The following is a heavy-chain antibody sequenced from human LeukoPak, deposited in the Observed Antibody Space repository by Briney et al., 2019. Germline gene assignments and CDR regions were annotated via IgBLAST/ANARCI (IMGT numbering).Heavy chain of an antibody. Sequence: SETLSLTCTVSGGSISSGDYYWSWIRQPPGKGLEWIGYIYYSGSTYYNPSLKSRVTISVDTSKNQFSLKLSSVTAADTAVYYCARDVSNHAYFDDWGQGTLVTVSS. D-gene: IGHD1-14*01. CDR2: IYYSGST. V-gene: IGHV4-30-4*08. CDR1: GGSISSGDYY. J-gene: IGHJ4*02. CDR3: ARDVSNHAYFDD.